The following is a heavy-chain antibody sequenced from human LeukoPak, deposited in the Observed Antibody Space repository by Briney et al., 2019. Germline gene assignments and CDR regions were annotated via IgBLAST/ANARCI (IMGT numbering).Heavy chain of an antibody. D-gene: IGHD3-9*01. Sequence: GGSLRLSCAASGFTFSSYAMSWVRQTPGKGLEWVSAIRGSGGSTYYADSVKGRFTISRDNSKNTLYLQMNSLRAEDTAVYYCVTVGQPGYHDYWGQGTLVTVSS. CDR2: IRGSGGST. CDR3: VTVGQPGYHDY. V-gene: IGHV3-23*01. J-gene: IGHJ4*02. CDR1: GFTFSSYA.